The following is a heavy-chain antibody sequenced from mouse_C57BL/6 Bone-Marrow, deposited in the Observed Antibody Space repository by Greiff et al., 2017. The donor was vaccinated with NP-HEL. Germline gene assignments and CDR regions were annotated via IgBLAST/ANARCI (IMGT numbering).Heavy chain of an antibody. CDR1: GFNIKDDY. V-gene: IGHV14-4*01. CDR2: IDPENGDT. D-gene: IGHD2-1*01. J-gene: IGHJ1*03. CDR3: TNGNYEGYWYFDV. Sequence: VQLQQPGAELVRPGASVKLSCTASGFNIKDDYMHWVKQRPEQGLEWIGWIDPENGDTEYASKFQGKATITADTSSNTAYLQLSSLTSEDTAVYYCTNGNYEGYWYFDVWGTGTTVTVSS.